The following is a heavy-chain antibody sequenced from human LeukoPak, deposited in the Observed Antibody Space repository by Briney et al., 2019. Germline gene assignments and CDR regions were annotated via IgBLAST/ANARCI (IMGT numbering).Heavy chain of an antibody. CDR3: AKIHCSGGSCHPPSDFDY. Sequence: GGSLRLSCEASGFTFNTYSMNWARQAPGKGLEWVSSIDSSGGYMFYADSVKGRFIISRDNAKDSLYLQMNSLRAEDTAVYYCAKIHCSGGSCHPPSDFDYWGQGTLVTVSS. V-gene: IGHV3-21*06. D-gene: IGHD2-15*01. J-gene: IGHJ4*02. CDR2: IDSSGGYM. CDR1: GFTFNTYS.